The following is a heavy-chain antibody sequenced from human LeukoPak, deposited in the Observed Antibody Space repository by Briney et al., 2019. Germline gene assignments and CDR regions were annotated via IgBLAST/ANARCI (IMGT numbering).Heavy chain of an antibody. CDR3: ARGYNFGPLDY. CDR1: GFTFSSYA. Sequence: GGSLRLSCAASGFTFSSYAMHWVRQAPGKGLEWVAVISYDGSHKYYADSVKGRFTISRDNSKNTLYLQMNSLRAEDTAVYYCARGYNFGPLDYWGQGTLVTVSS. D-gene: IGHD1-1*01. CDR2: ISYDGSHK. J-gene: IGHJ4*02. V-gene: IGHV3-30*04.